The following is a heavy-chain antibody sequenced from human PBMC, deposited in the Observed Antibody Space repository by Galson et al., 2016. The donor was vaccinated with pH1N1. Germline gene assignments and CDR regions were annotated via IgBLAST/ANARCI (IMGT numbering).Heavy chain of an antibody. V-gene: IGHV4-59*01. J-gene: IGHJ4*02. CDR2: IYYSGTT. D-gene: IGHD5-24*01. CDR1: GDSINRNY. Sequence: SETLSLTCTVSGDSINRNYWSWIRQPPGKGLEWIGYIYYSGTTSYNPSLKSRITISVDSSQGQFSLKLTSVTAADTAVYYCARGDGDLDSWGQGTLVTVSS. CDR3: ARGDGDLDS.